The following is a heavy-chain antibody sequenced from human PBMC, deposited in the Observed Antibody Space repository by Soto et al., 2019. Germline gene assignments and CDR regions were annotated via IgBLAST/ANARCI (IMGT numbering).Heavy chain of an antibody. Sequence: GESLKISCKGSGYSFTSYWIGWVRQMPGKGLEWMGIIYPGDSDTRYSPSFQGQVTISADKSISTAYLQWSSLKASDTAMYYCARLGGYSGYEPYYYYGMDVWGQGTTVTVYS. CDR2: IYPGDSDT. D-gene: IGHD5-12*01. J-gene: IGHJ6*02. CDR3: ARLGGYSGYEPYYYYGMDV. V-gene: IGHV5-51*01. CDR1: GYSFTSYW.